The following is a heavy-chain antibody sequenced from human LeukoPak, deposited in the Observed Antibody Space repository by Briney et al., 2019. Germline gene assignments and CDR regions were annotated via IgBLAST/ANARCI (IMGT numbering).Heavy chain of an antibody. CDR1: GFNFSNYG. CDR2: IWYDGNTK. V-gene: IGHV3-33*01. D-gene: IGHD3-10*01. Sequence: GGSLRLSCAASGFNFSNYGMHWVRQVPGTGLEWVAVIWYDGNTKYYANYVKGRFTVSRDNSKNTLYLKMNILRPADTAIYYCARDSGFGELVTYYFDYWGQGTLVTVSS. CDR3: ARDSGFGELVTYYFDY. J-gene: IGHJ4*02.